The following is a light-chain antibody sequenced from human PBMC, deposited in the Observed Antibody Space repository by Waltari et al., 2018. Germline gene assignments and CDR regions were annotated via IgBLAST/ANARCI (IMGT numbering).Light chain of an antibody. CDR2: INSDGSH. J-gene: IGLJ3*02. CDR1: SGHSTNI. Sequence: QLVLTQSPSASASLGASVKLTCTLSSGHSTNIIAWLQEQPEKGPRYLMNINSDGSHNKGVGIPDRFSGSSSGAERYLTISSLQSEDEADYYCQTGGHGTWVFGGGTRLPVL. CDR3: QTGGHGTWV. V-gene: IGLV4-69*01.